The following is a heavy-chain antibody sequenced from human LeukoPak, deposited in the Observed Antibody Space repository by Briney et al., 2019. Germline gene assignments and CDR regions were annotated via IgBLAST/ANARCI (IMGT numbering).Heavy chain of an antibody. J-gene: IGHJ4*02. CDR2: INTDGNTT. CDR3: VKGTTTVATVLDF. Sequence: QPGGSLRLSCSASGFTFKIYSMHWVRQAPGKGLEYVSAINTDGNTTYYADSVKGRFTISRDNSKNTLYLQMSSMRTEDTAVYYCVKGTTTVATVLDFWGQGTLVTVSS. V-gene: IGHV3-64D*09. D-gene: IGHD4-23*01. CDR1: GFTFKIYS.